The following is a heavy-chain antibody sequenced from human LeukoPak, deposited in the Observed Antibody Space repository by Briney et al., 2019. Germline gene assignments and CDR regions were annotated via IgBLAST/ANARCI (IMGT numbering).Heavy chain of an antibody. CDR3: ARDEIAAAGHYYFDY. D-gene: IGHD6-13*01. CDR1: GYTFTSYY. V-gene: IGHV1-46*01. J-gene: IGHJ4*02. Sequence: ASVKVSCKASGYTFTSYYMHWVRQAPGQGLKWMGIINPSGGSTSYAQKFQGRVTMTRDMSTSTVYMELSSLRSEDTAVYYCARDEIAAAGHYYFDYWGQGTLVTVSS. CDR2: INPSGGST.